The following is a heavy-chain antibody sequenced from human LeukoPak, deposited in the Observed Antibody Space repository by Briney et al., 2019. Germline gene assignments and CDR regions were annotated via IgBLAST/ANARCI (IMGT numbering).Heavy chain of an antibody. V-gene: IGHV3-66*01. CDR2: IYSGGST. J-gene: IGHJ4*02. Sequence: PGGSLRLSCAASGFTVSSNYMSWVRQAPGKGLEWVSVIYSGGSTYYADSVKGRFTISRDNSKNTLYLQMNSQRAEDTAVYYCASTFYGDSPPYWGQGTLVTVSS. D-gene: IGHD4-17*01. CDR1: GFTVSSNY. CDR3: ASTFYGDSPPY.